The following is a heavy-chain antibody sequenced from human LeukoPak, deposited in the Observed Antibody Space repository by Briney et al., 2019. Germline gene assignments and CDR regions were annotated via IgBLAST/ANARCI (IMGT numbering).Heavy chain of an antibody. CDR1: GGSISSGDYY. Sequence: TPSETLPLTCTVSGGSISSGDYYWSGIRQPPGKGLEWIGYIYYSGSTYYNPSLKSRVTISVDTSKNQFSLKLSSVTAADTAVYYCARDQIAAAGTWVFQHWGQGTLVTVSS. CDR3: ARDQIAAAGTWVFQH. V-gene: IGHV4-30-4*01. CDR2: IYYSGST. D-gene: IGHD6-13*01. J-gene: IGHJ1*01.